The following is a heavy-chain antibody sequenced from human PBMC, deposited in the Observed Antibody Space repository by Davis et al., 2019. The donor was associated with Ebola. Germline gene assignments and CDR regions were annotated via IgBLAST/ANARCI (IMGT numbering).Heavy chain of an antibody. CDR1: GGTFSSYA. V-gene: IGHV1-69*13. CDR3: ARTHYKLYNWFDP. J-gene: IGHJ5*02. D-gene: IGHD2-2*01. CDR2: IIPIFGTA. Sequence: SVKVSCKASGGTFSSYAISWVRQAPGQGLEWMGGIIPIFGTANYAQKFQGRVTITADESTSTAYMELSSLRSEDTAVYYCARTHYKLYNWFDPWGQGTLVTVSS.